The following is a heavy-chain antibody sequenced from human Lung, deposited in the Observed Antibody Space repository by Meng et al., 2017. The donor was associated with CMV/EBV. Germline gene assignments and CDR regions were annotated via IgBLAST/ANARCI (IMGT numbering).Heavy chain of an antibody. CDR2: IYYSGST. CDR1: GGSISSYY. J-gene: IGHJ4*02. V-gene: IGHV4-59*01. CDR3: ARAPRYCSGGSCYSEWSFDY. D-gene: IGHD2-15*01. Sequence: GSLRLSCTVSGGSISSYYWSWIRQPPGKGLEWIGYIYYSGSTNYNPSLKSRVTISVDTSKNQFSLKLSSVTAADTAVYYCARAPRYCSGGSCYSEWSFDYWGQGTLVIVSS.